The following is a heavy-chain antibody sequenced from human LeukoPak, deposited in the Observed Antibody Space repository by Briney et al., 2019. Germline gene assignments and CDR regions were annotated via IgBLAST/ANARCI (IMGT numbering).Heavy chain of an antibody. CDR2: ISSSSSYI. J-gene: IGHJ4*02. V-gene: IGHV3-21*01. CDR3: AREPRVGYCSSTSCYLAY. D-gene: IGHD2-2*01. Sequence: GGSLRLSCAASGFTFSSYSMSWVRQAPGKGLEWASSISSSSSYIYYADSVKGRFTISRDNAKNSLYLQKNSLRAEDTAVYYCAREPRVGYCSSTSCYLAYWGQGTLVTVSS. CDR1: GFTFSSYS.